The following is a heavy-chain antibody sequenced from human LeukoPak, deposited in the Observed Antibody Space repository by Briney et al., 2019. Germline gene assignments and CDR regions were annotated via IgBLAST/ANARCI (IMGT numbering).Heavy chain of an antibody. CDR1: GFTFSSYG. V-gene: IGHV3-23*01. CDR3: AGGRLVVTANDY. J-gene: IGHJ4*02. Sequence: PGGSLRLSCAASGFTFSSYGMSWVRQAPGKGLEWVSAISGSGGSTYYSDSVKGRFTMSRDSSKSMLYLQMNSLRAEDTAVYYCAGGRLVVTANDYWGQGTLVTVSS. CDR2: ISGSGGST. D-gene: IGHD2-21*02.